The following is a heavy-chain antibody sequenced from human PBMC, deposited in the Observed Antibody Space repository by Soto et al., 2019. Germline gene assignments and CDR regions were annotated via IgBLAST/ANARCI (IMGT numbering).Heavy chain of an antibody. D-gene: IGHD4-17*01. Sequence: QVQLQESGPGLVKPSQTLSLTCTVSGDSISSDGDYFWSWIRQPPGKGLESVGYVSYDGRTYYNPSLKSRMSRSIDTSQNQFSLKLSSVTAADTAVYYCARGAYGVAVLYWGQGTLVTVSS. CDR3: ARGAYGVAVLY. J-gene: IGHJ4*02. V-gene: IGHV4-30-4*01. CDR2: VSYDGRT. CDR1: GDSISSDGDYF.